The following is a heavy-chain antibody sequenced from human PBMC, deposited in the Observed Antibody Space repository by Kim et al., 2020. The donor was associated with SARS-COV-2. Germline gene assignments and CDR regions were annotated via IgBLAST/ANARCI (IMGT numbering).Heavy chain of an antibody. J-gene: IGHJ6*02. D-gene: IGHD1-26*01. Sequence: GGSLRLSCAASGFTFSSYGMHWVRQAPGKGLEWVAVISYDGSNKYYADSVKGRFTISRDNSKNTLYLQMNSLRAEDTAVYYCAKDRGGSYPYYYYYYGMDVWGQGTTVTVSS. CDR2: ISYDGSNK. V-gene: IGHV3-30*18. CDR3: AKDRGGSYPYYYYYYGMDV. CDR1: GFTFSSYG.